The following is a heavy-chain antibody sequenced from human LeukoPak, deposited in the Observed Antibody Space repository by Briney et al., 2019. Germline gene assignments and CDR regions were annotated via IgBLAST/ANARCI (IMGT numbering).Heavy chain of an antibody. CDR2: TYYRSKWYN. J-gene: IGHJ4*02. D-gene: IGHD6-19*01. Sequence: SQTLSLTCGISGDSVSSDNGAWNWIRQSPSRGLEWLGRTYYRSKWYNDYAESMKGRITINSDTSKNQFSLQLNPVTPEDTAVYYCARDLGNSGWYTFDYWGQGTLVTVSS. V-gene: IGHV6-1*01. CDR3: ARDLGNSGWYTFDY. CDR1: GDSVSSDNGA.